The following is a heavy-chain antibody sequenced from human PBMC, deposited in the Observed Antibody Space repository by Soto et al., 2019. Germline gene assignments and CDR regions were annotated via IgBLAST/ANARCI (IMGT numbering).Heavy chain of an antibody. CDR3: AREESRDYDFWSGYYIYYYYYGMDV. D-gene: IGHD3-3*01. Sequence: GGSLRLSCAASGFTFSSYSMNWVRQAPGKGLEWVSSISSSSSYIYYADSVKGRFNISRDNAKNSLYLQMNSLRAEDTAVYYCAREESRDYDFWSGYYIYYYYYGMDVWGQGTTVTVSS. CDR2: ISSSSSYI. V-gene: IGHV3-21*01. J-gene: IGHJ6*02. CDR1: GFTFSSYS.